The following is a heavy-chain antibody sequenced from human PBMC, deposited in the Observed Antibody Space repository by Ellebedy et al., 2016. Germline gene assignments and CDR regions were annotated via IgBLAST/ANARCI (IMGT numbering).Heavy chain of an antibody. CDR2: IKPDGSEK. V-gene: IGHV3-7*03. D-gene: IGHD6-6*01. CDR3: AKSVGSSSLRYYFDY. CDR1: GFTFSSYA. Sequence: GESLKISCAASGFTFSSYAMSWVRQAPGKGLEWVANIKPDGSEKNYVDSVKGRFIISRDNAKNSLYLQMNTLRVEDTAIYYCAKSVGSSSLRYYFDYWGQGTLVTVSS. J-gene: IGHJ4*02.